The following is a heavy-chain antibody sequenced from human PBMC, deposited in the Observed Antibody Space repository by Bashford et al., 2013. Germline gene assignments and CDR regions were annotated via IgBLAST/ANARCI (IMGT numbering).Heavy chain of an antibody. CDR3: AALPTTDSSGYYHDY. D-gene: IGHD3-22*01. V-gene: IGHV1-69*13. CDR2: IMPRFGTA. J-gene: IGHJ4*02. Sequence: SVKVSCKASGDTFTDFAFTWVRQAPGQGLEYVGGIMPRFGTANYAPKFKGRVTITAEVSTSTAYMELTSLTSEDTAIYFCAALPTTDSSGYYHDYWGQGTLVTVSS. CDR1: GDTFTDFA.